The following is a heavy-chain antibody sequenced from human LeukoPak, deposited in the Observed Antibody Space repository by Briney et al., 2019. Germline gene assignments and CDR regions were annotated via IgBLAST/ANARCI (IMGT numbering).Heavy chain of an antibody. CDR1: GFTFSSYN. J-gene: IGHJ4*02. CDR2: ISSSSSYI. Sequence: PGGSLRLSCAASGFTFSSYNMNWVRQAPGKGLEWVSSISSSSSYIYYADSVKGRFTISRDNAKNSLYLQMNSLRADDTAVYYCAQGSSSGWPYFFDNWGQGTLVTISS. D-gene: IGHD6-19*01. CDR3: AQGSSSGWPYFFDN. V-gene: IGHV3-21*04.